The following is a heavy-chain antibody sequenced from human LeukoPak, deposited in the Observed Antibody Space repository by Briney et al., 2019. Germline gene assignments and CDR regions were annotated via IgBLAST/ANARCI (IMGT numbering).Heavy chain of an antibody. D-gene: IGHD4-17*01. CDR1: GFTFSNYA. J-gene: IGHJ4*02. Sequence: GGSVRLSCAASGFTFSNYAMTWVRQAPGRGLEWVSAISDGGSRTNYADSVKGRFTISRDNSKNTLYLQMNSLRAEDTAVYYCARMFSLYGDIDYWGQGTLVTVSS. V-gene: IGHV3-23*01. CDR3: ARMFSLYGDIDY. CDR2: ISDGGSRT.